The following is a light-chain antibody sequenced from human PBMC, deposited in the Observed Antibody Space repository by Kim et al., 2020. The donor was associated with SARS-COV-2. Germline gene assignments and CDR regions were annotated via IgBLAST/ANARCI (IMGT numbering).Light chain of an antibody. CDR2: QDS. Sequence: SYELTQPPTVSVSPGQTASITCSGDKLGDKYACWYQQKPGQSPVLVIYQDSKRPSGIPERFSGSNSGNTATLTISGTQAMDEADYYCQAWDSSTAHFGTG. V-gene: IGLV3-1*01. CDR3: QAWDSSTAH. J-gene: IGLJ1*01. CDR1: KLGDKY.